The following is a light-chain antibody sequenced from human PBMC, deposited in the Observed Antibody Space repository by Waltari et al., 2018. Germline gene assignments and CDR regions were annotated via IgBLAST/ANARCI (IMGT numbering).Light chain of an antibody. CDR1: NIGTYS. Sequence: SYVVTQPPSVSVAPGETATITCGGDNIGTYSVHWYQQKAGQAPVLVIFYDRERPSGIPDRCSGSNSGNTATLTISRVEAGDEARYYCHVWHPHVDPGVFGTGTEVTVL. CDR2: YDR. CDR3: HVWHPHVDPGV. V-gene: IGLV3-21*04. J-gene: IGLJ1*01.